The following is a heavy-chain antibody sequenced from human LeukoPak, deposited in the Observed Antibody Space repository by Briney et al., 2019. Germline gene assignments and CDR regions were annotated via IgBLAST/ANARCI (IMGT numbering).Heavy chain of an antibody. CDR2: INHSGST. V-gene: IGHV4-34*01. Sequence: PSEALSLTCADYGGSFSGYYWSWIRQPPGKGLEWIGEINHSGSTNYNPSLKSRVTISVDTSKNQFSLKLSSVTAADTAVYYCARGPYYYGSGSYYRVRSYFDYWGQGTLVTVSS. CDR1: GGSFSGYY. CDR3: ARGPYYYGSGSYYRVRSYFDY. D-gene: IGHD3-10*01. J-gene: IGHJ4*02.